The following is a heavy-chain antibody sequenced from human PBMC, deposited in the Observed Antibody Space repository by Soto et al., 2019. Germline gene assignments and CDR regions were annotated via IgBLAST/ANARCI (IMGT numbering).Heavy chain of an antibody. CDR2: IIPIFGTA. CDR1: GGTFSSYA. CDR3: ARGVTMVRGVARAPFYYYYDMDV. V-gene: IGHV1-69*01. J-gene: IGHJ6*02. D-gene: IGHD3-10*01. Sequence: QVQLVQSGAEVKKPGSSVKVSCKASGGTFSSYAISWVRQAPGQGLEWMGGIIPIFGTANYAQKFQGRVMITAEESTSTAYMELRSLRSEDTAVYYCARGVTMVRGVARAPFYYYYDMDVWGQGTTVTVSS.